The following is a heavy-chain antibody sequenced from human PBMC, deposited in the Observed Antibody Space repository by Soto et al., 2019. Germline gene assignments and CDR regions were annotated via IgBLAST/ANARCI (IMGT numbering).Heavy chain of an antibody. CDR3: ARLLFYFDSSGYGFDI. D-gene: IGHD3-22*01. V-gene: IGHV5-51*01. J-gene: IGHJ3*02. Sequence: GGYLKISCKGSGYRFSSYWIGRVRQMPVKGLEWMGIIYPVDSDTRYSPSFQGQVTISADKSISTAYLQWSSVKASDTAMYYCARLLFYFDSSGYGFDIWGPGTMVTVSS. CDR2: IYPVDSDT. CDR1: GYRFSSYW.